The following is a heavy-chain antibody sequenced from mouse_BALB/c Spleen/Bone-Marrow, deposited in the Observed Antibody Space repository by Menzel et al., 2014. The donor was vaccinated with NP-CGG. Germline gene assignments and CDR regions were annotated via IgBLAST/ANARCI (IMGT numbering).Heavy chain of an antibody. CDR2: IDPSDSET. Sequence: QVQLQQSGAELVEPGAPVKLSCKASGYTFTSYWMNWVKQRPGRGLEWIGRIDPSDSETHNNRKFKDKATLTVDKSSSIAYIQLSSLTSEDSAVYYCARALGDGYYYAMDYWGQGTSVTVSS. D-gene: IGHD2-3*01. CDR1: GYTFTSYW. CDR3: ARALGDGYYYAMDY. V-gene: IGHV1-69*02. J-gene: IGHJ4*01.